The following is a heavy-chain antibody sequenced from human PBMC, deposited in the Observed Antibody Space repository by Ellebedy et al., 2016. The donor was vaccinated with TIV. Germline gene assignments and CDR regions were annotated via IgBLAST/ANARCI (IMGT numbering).Heavy chain of an antibody. CDR1: GFTFSSYA. CDR3: AMCTWDYYGMDV. CDR2: ISGSGGST. V-gene: IGHV3-23*01. J-gene: IGHJ6*02. Sequence: GESLKISCAASGFTFSSYAMSWVRQAPGKGLEWVSAISGSGGSTYYADSVKGRFTISRDNAKNSLYLQMNSLRAEDTAVYYCAMCTWDYYGMDVWGQGTTVTVSS. D-gene: IGHD1-26*01.